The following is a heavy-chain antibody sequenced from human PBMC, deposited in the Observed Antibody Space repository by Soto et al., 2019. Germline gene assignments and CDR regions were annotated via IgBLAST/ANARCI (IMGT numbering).Heavy chain of an antibody. CDR1: EFIFSSYS. Sequence: GGSLRLSCAASEFIFSSYSMNWVRQAPGKGLEWVSYISSSSTTTDYADSVKGRFTISRDNAKNSLYLQMNSLRAEDTAVYYCARGSAYSKLDYWGQGTLVTVSS. V-gene: IGHV3-48*01. CDR2: ISSSSTTT. J-gene: IGHJ4*02. CDR3: ARGSAYSKLDY. D-gene: IGHD4-4*01.